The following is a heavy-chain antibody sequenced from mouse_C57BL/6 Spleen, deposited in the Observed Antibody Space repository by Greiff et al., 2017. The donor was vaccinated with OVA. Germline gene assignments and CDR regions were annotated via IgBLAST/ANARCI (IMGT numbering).Heavy chain of an antibody. J-gene: IGHJ1*03. D-gene: IGHD1-1*01. Sequence: VQLKESGAELVKPGASVKLSCTASGFTFTDYYMHWVKQRPEQGLEWIGRIDPEGGGTTYAQNFQGKATMTADTTSSTAYLQLSSLTSEDSAVYYCAREGGSGPTGDFDDWGTGTTVTVSS. CDR1: GFTFTDYY. V-gene: IGHV14-2*01. CDR3: AREGGSGPTGDFDD. CDR2: IDPEGGGT.